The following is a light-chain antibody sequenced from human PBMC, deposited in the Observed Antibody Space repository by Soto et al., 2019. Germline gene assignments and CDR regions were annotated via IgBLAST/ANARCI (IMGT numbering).Light chain of an antibody. CDR3: QSYGSSGT. J-gene: IGKJ1*01. CDR2: GAS. CDR1: QSVRHNY. Sequence: VLSQTLVPLSLYPGTRATLSSRASQSVRHNYLAWYKPKPGQDPRLLIYGASNRATGIPDRFSGSGSGTVFTLTSIRLEPLDSAVYYRQSYGSSGTFGQGTKVDIK. V-gene: IGKV3-20*01.